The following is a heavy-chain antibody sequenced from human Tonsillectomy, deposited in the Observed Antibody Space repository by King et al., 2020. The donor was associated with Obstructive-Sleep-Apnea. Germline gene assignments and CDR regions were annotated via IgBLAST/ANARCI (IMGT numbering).Heavy chain of an antibody. CDR1: GGSFSGYY. Sequence: HVQLQQWGAGLLKPSETLSLTCAVYGGSFSGYYWSWIRQPPGKGLEWIGEINHSGSTNYNPSLKSRVTISVDTSKNQFSLKLSSVTAADTAVYYCAGGSYNYYFDHWGQGTLVTVSS. CDR2: INHSGST. V-gene: IGHV4-34*01. J-gene: IGHJ4*02. D-gene: IGHD5-24*01. CDR3: AGGSYNYYFDH.